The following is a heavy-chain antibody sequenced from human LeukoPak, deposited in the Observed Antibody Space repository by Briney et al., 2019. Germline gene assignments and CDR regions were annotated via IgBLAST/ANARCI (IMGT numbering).Heavy chain of an antibody. CDR1: GGSISSSSYY. CDR2: IYYSGST. CDR3: ARAKTASWYFDL. V-gene: IGHV4-61*01. Sequence: SETLSLTCTVSGGSISSSSYYWSWIRQPPGKGLEWIGYIYYSGSTNYNPSLKSRVTISVDTSKNQFSLKLSSVTAADTAVYYCARAKTASWYFDLWGRGTLVTVSS. J-gene: IGHJ2*01.